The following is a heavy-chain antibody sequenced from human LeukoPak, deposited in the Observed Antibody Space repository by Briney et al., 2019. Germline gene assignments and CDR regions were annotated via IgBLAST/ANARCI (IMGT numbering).Heavy chain of an antibody. J-gene: IGHJ3*02. D-gene: IGHD3-16*01. CDR3: ARDLRGLGAFDI. Sequence: GGSLRLSCAASGFTFSSYAMSWVRQAPGKGLEWVAVISYDGSNKYYADSVKGRFTISRDNSKNTLYLQMNSLRAEDTAVYYCARDLRGLGAFDIWGQGTMVTVSS. V-gene: IGHV3-30*04. CDR2: ISYDGSNK. CDR1: GFTFSSYA.